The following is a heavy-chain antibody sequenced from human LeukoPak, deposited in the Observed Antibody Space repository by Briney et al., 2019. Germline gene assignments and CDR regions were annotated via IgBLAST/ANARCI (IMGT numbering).Heavy chain of an antibody. CDR3: VRVTTGTVDS. CDR2: ISYSGCT. V-gene: IGHV4-59*01. D-gene: IGHD1-1*01. J-gene: IGHJ4*02. Sequence: SETLSLTCTISVGSITNYHWGWIRQPPGKGLEWVGYISYSGCTTYHPSLKSRVTISVDLSTNQFSLNLNSVTAADTAVYYCVRVTTGTVDSWGQGTLVAVSS. CDR1: VGSITNYH.